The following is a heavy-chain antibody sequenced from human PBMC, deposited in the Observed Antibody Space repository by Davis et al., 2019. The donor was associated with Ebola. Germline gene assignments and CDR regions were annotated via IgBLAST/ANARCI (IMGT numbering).Heavy chain of an antibody. V-gene: IGHV1-2*02. Sequence: ASVKVSCKASGYTFTDYYMHWVRQAPGQGLEWMGWINPNSGGTNYAQKFQGRVTMTRDTSISTAYMELSRLRSDDTAVYYCASTLRYGSASAFDIWGQGTMVTVSS. D-gene: IGHD3-9*01. CDR1: GYTFTDYY. CDR3: ASTLRYGSASAFDI. J-gene: IGHJ3*02. CDR2: INPNSGGT.